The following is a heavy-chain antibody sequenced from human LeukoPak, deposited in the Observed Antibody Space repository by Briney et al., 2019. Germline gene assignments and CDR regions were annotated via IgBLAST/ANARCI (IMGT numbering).Heavy chain of an antibody. CDR3: ARHSPLWNY. V-gene: IGHV3-11*06. J-gene: IGHJ4*02. CDR2: ISTSSSST. D-gene: IGHD1-1*01. Sequence: GGSLRLSCAASGFTFSDYYMSWIRQAPGKGLEWVSYISTSSSSTNYADPVKGRFTISRDNAKNSLYLQMNSLRAEDTALYYCARHSPLWNYWGQGTLVTVSS. CDR1: GFTFSDYY.